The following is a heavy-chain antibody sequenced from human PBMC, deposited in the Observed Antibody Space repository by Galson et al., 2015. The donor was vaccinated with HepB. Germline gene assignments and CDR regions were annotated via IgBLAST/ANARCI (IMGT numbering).Heavy chain of an antibody. V-gene: IGHV3-64*02. Sequence: SLRLSCAASGFTYSSYAMHWVRQAPGKGLEYVSAISSNGGSTYHADSVKGRFTISRDNSKNTLYLQMGSLRAEDMAVYYCARGLNGGWYDYWGQGTLVTVSS. J-gene: IGHJ4*02. CDR1: GFTYSSYA. CDR2: ISSNGGST. D-gene: IGHD6-19*01. CDR3: ARGLNGGWYDY.